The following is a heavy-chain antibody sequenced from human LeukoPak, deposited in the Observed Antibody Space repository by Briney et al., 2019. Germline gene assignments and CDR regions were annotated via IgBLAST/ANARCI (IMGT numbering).Heavy chain of an antibody. CDR3: ARARWGIQIWLWSRLAPYYMDV. CDR2: INPSGGST. V-gene: IGHV1-46*01. CDR1: GYTFTSYY. D-gene: IGHD5-18*01. Sequence: GASVKVSCKASGYTFTSYYMHWVRQAPGQGLEWMGIINPSGGSTSYAQKFQGRVTMTRDMSTSTVYMELSSLRSEDTAVYYCARARWGIQIWLWSRLAPYYMDVWGKGTTVTVSS. J-gene: IGHJ6*03.